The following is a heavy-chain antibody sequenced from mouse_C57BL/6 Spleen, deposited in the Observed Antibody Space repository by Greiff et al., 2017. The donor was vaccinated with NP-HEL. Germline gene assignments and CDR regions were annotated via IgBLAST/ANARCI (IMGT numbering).Heavy chain of an antibody. J-gene: IGHJ4*01. Sequence: VKVVESGPGLVAPSQSLSITCTVSGFSLTSYGVSWVRQPPGKGLEWLGVIWGDGSTNYHSALISRLSISKDNSKSQVFLKLNSLQTDDTATYYCSKQTPHSNYYYYAMDYWGQGTSVTVSS. CDR1: GFSLTSYG. CDR3: SKQTPHSNYYYYAMDY. D-gene: IGHD2-5*01. CDR2: IWGDGST. V-gene: IGHV2-3*01.